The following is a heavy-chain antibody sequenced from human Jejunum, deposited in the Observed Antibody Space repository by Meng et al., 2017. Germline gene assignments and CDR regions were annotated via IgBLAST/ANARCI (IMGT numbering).Heavy chain of an antibody. CDR2: IYWNDDR. D-gene: IGHD3-10*02. V-gene: IGHV2-5*01. CDR1: EFSFITTGVA. J-gene: IGHJ5*02. Sequence: DLGPMLGEPTDALTVNCTLSEFSFITTGVAVGWVRQPPGKAVEGLAIIYWNDDRIYSASLKTRLTITKDTSKSNVVLTMTNMDPVDTATYYCAHRRGCDARAWFGPWGQGTLVTVSS. CDR3: AHRRGCDARAWFGP.